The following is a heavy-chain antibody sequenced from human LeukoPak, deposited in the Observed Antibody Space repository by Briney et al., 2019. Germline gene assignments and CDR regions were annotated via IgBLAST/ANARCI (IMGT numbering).Heavy chain of an antibody. CDR2: ITGSGGST. V-gene: IGHV3-23*01. J-gene: IGHJ5*02. CDR3: ASKQGFDP. Sequence: GGSLRLSCAASGFTFSSYAMSWVRQAPGKWLEWVSRITGSGGSTYYADSVKGRFTISRDNSKNTLYLQMNSLRAEDTAVYYFASKQGFDPWGEETLVTVSS. CDR1: GFTFSSYA. D-gene: IGHD1/OR15-1a*01.